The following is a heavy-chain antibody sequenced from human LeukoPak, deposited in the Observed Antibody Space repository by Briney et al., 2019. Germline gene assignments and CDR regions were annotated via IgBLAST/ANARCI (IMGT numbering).Heavy chain of an antibody. CDR2: ISSSSYI. CDR1: GFTFSSYS. D-gene: IGHD5-18*01. Sequence: GGSLRLSCAASGFTFSSYSMNWVRQAPGKGLEWISFISSSSYIYYADSVKGRFTISRDNAKNSLYLQMNSLRAEDTAVYYCARGVQLWPPTPLDYWGQGTLVTVSS. CDR3: ARGVQLWPPTPLDY. V-gene: IGHV3-21*01. J-gene: IGHJ4*02.